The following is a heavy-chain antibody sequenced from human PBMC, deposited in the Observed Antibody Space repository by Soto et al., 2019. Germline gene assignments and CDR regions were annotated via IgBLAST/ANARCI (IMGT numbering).Heavy chain of an antibody. J-gene: IGHJ4*02. Sequence: QVVLLQSGAEVKAPGSSVRVSCQVSGSTFNNFAFSWVRQAPGHGPEWMGGIVVDSNTAEYSQRYQDRVTITADTSTDTLYMELGSLTFEDTAGYYCARAIKRWEVNYYFDFWGQGTLVTVSS. V-gene: IGHV1-69*06. CDR2: IVVDSNTA. CDR1: GSTFNNFA. CDR3: ARAIKRWEVNYYFDF. D-gene: IGHD1-26*01.